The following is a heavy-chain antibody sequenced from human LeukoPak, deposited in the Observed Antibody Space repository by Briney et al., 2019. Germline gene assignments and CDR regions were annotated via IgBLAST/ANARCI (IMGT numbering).Heavy chain of an antibody. D-gene: IGHD6-19*01. CDR1: GGSISSYY. J-gene: IGHJ4*02. Sequence: SETLSLTCTVPGGSISSYYWSWIRQPPGKGLEWIGYIYYSGSTNYNPSLKSRVTISVDTSKNQFSLKLSSVTAADTAVYYCAREGVAGTTTYFDYWGQGTLVTVSS. CDR3: AREGVAGTTTYFDY. CDR2: IYYSGST. V-gene: IGHV4-59*01.